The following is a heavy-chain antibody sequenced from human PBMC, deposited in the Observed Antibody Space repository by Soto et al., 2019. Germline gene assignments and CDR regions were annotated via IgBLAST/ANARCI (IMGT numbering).Heavy chain of an antibody. CDR3: ARAYGSGSYYSGGLNWFDP. D-gene: IGHD3-10*01. V-gene: IGHV4-38-2*01. J-gene: IGHJ5*02. Sequence: SETLSLTCAVSGYSISSGYYWGWIRQPPGKGLEWIGSIYHSGSTYYNPSLKSRVTISVDTSKNQFSLKLSSVTAADTAVYYCARAYGSGSYYSGGLNWFDPWGQGTLVTVS. CDR1: GYSISSGYY. CDR2: IYHSGST.